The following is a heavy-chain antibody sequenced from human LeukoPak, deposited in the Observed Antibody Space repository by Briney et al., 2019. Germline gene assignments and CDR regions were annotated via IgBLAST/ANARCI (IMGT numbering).Heavy chain of an antibody. J-gene: IGHJ4*02. V-gene: IGHV4-4*07. Sequence: SETLSLTCTVSGGSISNYYWSWTRQPAGKGLEWIGRIYSSGTTIYNPSLKSRVTMSVDTSKNQFSLKLSSVTAADTAVYYCAIGSVFEGLHYWGQGTLVTVSS. CDR3: AIGSVFEGLHY. D-gene: IGHD3-10*01. CDR1: GGSISNYY. CDR2: IYSSGTT.